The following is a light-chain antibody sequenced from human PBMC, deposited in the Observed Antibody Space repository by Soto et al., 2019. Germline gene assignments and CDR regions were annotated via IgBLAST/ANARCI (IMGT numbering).Light chain of an antibody. CDR2: AAS. CDR3: QQSYSSPLT. J-gene: IGKJ4*01. Sequence: DIQMTQSPSSLSASVGDRVTITCRASQRINSNLNWYQQKPGKAPKVLIYAASSLQSGVPSRFSGSGSGTDFTLTISSLQPEDFATYLCQQSYSSPLTFGGGTKVEIK. V-gene: IGKV1-39*01. CDR1: QRINSN.